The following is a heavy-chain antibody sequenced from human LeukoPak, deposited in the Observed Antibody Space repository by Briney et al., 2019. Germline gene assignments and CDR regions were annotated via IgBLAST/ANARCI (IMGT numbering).Heavy chain of an antibody. J-gene: IGHJ4*02. CDR1: GYSFTIYW. Sequence: GESLKISCKGSGYSFTIYWIAWVRQMPGKGLEWMGIICPGDSDTRYSPSFQGQVTISADKSISTAYLQWSSLKVSDTAVYYCARLETMVRGVITHFDYWGQGTLVTVSS. CDR2: ICPGDSDT. V-gene: IGHV5-51*01. CDR3: ARLETMVRGVITHFDY. D-gene: IGHD3-10*01.